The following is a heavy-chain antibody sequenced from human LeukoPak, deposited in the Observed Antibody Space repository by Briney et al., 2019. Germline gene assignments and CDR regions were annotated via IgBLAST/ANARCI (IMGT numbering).Heavy chain of an antibody. D-gene: IGHD3-9*01. CDR2: IYYSGST. CDR1: GGSISSGGYY. V-gene: IGHV4-31*03. CDR3: ARGDDILTRSGRIFDY. Sequence: SETLSLTCTVSGGSISSGGYYWSWIRQHPGEGLEWIAYIYYSGSTLYNPSLQSRVTISVDTSKNQFSLKLSSVTAADTAVYYCARGDDILTRSGRIFDYWGQGIQVTVSS. J-gene: IGHJ4*02.